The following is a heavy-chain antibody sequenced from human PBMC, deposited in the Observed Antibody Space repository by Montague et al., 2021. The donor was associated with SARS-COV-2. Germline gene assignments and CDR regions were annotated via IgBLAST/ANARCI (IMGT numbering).Heavy chain of an antibody. Sequence: TLSLTCTVSGGSISSGGYYWSWIRRHPGKGLEWIGYIYYSGSTYYNPSLKSRVTISVDTSENQFSLKLSSVTAADTAVYYCARVSVEMATRGVYYYYGMAVWGQGTTFPVSS. J-gene: IGHJ6*02. CDR2: IYYSGST. V-gene: IGHV4-31*03. CDR3: ARVSVEMATRGVYYYYGMAV. D-gene: IGHD5-24*01. CDR1: GGSISSGGYY.